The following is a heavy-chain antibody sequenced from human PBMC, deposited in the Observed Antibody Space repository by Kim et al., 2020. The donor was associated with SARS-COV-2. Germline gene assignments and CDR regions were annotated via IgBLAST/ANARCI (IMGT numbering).Heavy chain of an antibody. CDR2: IYYSGST. CDR1: GGSISSSSYY. Sequence: LETLSLTCTVSGGSISSSSYYWGWIRQPPGKGLEWIGSIYYSGSTYDNPSLKSRVTISVDTSKNQFSLKLSSVTAADTAVYYCARHQGIWFGELLPSYGIDVWGQGTTVTVSS. D-gene: IGHD3-10*01. V-gene: IGHV4-39*01. CDR3: ARHQGIWFGELLPSYGIDV. J-gene: IGHJ6*02.